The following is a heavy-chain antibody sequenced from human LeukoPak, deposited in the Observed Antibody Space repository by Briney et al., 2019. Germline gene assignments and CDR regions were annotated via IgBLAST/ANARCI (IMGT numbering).Heavy chain of an antibody. Sequence: SETLSPTCTVSGGSISSYYWSWIRQPPGKGLEWIGYIYYSGSTNYNPSLKSRVTISVDTSKNQFSLKLSSVTAADTAVYYCARIPLPGIAVQLAYYWGQGTLVTVSS. CDR2: IYYSGST. CDR3: ARIPLPGIAVQLAYY. J-gene: IGHJ4*02. V-gene: IGHV4-59*12. CDR1: GGSISSYY. D-gene: IGHD6-19*01.